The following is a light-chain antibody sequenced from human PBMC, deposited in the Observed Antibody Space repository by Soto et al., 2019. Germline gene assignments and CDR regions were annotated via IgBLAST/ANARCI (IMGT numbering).Light chain of an antibody. CDR2: AAS. CDR1: QSISSY. CDR3: QQLNSFPIT. V-gene: IGKV1-9*01. Sequence: IQMSQSPSSLSASVGDIVTNTCRASQSISSYFNWYQQTPGRAPTLLIYAASTLQSGVPSRFSGSGSGTEFTLTITSLQPEDFATYYCQQLNSFPITFGQGTRLEIK. J-gene: IGKJ5*01.